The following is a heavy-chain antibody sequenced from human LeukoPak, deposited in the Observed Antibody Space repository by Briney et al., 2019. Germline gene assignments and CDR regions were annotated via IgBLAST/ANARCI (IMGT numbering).Heavy chain of an antibody. CDR2: INHSGST. V-gene: IGHV4-34*01. D-gene: IGHD3-10*01. CDR1: GGSFSGYY. J-gene: IGHJ4*02. CDR3: AKDRGGSGY. Sequence: PSETLSLTCAVYGGSFSGYYWSWIRQPPGKGLEWIGEINHSGSTNYNPSLKSRVTISVDTSKSQFSLKLSSVTAADTAVYYCAKDRGGSGYWGQGTLVTVSS.